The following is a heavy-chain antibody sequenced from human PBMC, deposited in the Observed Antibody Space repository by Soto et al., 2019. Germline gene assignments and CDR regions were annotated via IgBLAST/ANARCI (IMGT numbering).Heavy chain of an antibody. CDR1: GGSINSGDYY. CDR2: IYYSGST. J-gene: IGHJ4*02. Sequence: PSETLSLTCTVSGGSINSGDYYWSWIRQPPGKGLEWIGYIYYSGSTYYNPPLRSRVTISVDRSKNQFSLKLSSVTAADTAVYYCARSSLIGVAGKGLFDDWGQGTRVTVSS. D-gene: IGHD6-19*01. CDR3: ARSSLIGVAGKGLFDD. V-gene: IGHV4-30-4*02.